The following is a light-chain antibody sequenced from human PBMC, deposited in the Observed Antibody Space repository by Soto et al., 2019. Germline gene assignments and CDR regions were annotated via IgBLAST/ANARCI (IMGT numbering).Light chain of an antibody. CDR1: SSDVGGYNY. V-gene: IGLV2-14*03. CDR2: DVS. J-gene: IGLJ1*01. CDR3: SSYASSSNPYV. Sequence: QSALTQPASVSGSPGQSITISCTGTSSDVGGYNYVSWYQQHPGKAPKLMIYDVSYRPSGVSNRFSGSKSGNTASLTVSGLQAEDEADYYCSSYASSSNPYVFGTGTKVTVL.